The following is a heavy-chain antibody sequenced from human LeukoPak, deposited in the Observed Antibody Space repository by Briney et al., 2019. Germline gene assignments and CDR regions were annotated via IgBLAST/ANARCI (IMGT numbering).Heavy chain of an antibody. CDR1: GGSFSGCY. D-gene: IGHD2-15*01. V-gene: IGHV4-34*01. CDR2: INHSGST. J-gene: IGHJ4*02. Sequence: SETLSLTCAVYGGSFSGCYWSWIRQPPGKGLEWIGEINHSGSTNYNPSLKSRVTISVDTSKNQFSLKLSSVTAADTAVYYCARANAVVVVAAPLGYYFDYWGQGTLVTVSS. CDR3: ARANAVVVVAAPLGYYFDY.